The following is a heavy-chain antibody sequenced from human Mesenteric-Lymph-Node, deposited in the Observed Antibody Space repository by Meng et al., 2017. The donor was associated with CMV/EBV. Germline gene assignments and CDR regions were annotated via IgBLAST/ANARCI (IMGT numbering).Heavy chain of an antibody. J-gene: IGHJ4*02. Sequence: ASLKVSCKAPGYPILHWVRQAPGGSLEWLGWINGGHGNTKYSQRFQDRVTISRDTYATTAYLELSSLRFEDTAVYYCARGSLASAGTWGQGTLVTVSS. CDR3: ARGSLASAGT. CDR1: GYPIL. CDR2: INGGHGNT. D-gene: IGHD6-13*01. V-gene: IGHV1-3*01.